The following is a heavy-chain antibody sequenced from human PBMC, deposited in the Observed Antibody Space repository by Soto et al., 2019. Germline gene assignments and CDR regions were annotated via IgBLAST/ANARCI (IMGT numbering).Heavy chain of an antibody. CDR1: GFSFSHNY. Sequence: GGSLRLSCAASGFSFSHNYMNWIRQVPGKGLEWLSYISGSSSDTNYADSVRGRFTISRDNAKNSLYLQMNSLRVEDTGVHYCVKEARLADVWGQGTTVTVSS. J-gene: IGHJ6*02. V-gene: IGHV3-11*06. CDR2: ISGSSSDT. CDR3: VKEARLADV. D-gene: IGHD6-25*01.